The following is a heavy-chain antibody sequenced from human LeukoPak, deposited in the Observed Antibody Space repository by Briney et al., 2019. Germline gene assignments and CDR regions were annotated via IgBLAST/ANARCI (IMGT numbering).Heavy chain of an antibody. CDR3: ASPSGGGVGATSDY. D-gene: IGHD1-26*01. J-gene: IGHJ4*02. CDR1: GGTFSSYT. CDR2: IIPILGIA. Sequence: ASVKVSCKASGGTFSSYTISWVRQAPGQGLEWMGRIIPILGIANYAQKFQGRVTITADKYTSTAYMELSSLRSEDTAVYHCASPSGGGVGATSDYWGQGTLVTVSS. V-gene: IGHV1-69*02.